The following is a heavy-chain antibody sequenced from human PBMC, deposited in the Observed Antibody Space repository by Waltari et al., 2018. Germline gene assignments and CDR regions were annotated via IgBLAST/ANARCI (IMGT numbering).Heavy chain of an antibody. CDR2: ISNRCTTI. V-gene: IGHV3-48*03. CDR3: ASYISAVLDY. CDR1: GFTFSSYE. D-gene: IGHD6-13*01. J-gene: IGHJ4*02. Sequence: EVQLVESGGALVQPGGSLRLSCATSGFTFSSYEMNWVRQAPGKGLELISYISNRCTTIYYADSVKGRFTNSRYKDKNSLYLQMNSLRAEDTAVYYCASYISAVLDYWGQGTLVTVSS.